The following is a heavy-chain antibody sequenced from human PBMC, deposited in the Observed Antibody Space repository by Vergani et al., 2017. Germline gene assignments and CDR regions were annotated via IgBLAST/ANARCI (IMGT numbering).Heavy chain of an antibody. V-gene: IGHV4-61*02. D-gene: IGHD2-15*01. J-gene: IGHJ6*03. CDR1: GGSISSGSYY. Sequence: QVQLQESGPGLLKPSQTLSLTCTVSGGSISSGSYYWSWIRQPAGKGLEWIGRIYTSGSTNYNPTLKSRVTMSVDTSKNQFSLKLSSVTAADTAVYYCARDCIYPTPTDVDVWGKXP. CDR3: ARDCIYPTPTDVDV. CDR2: IYTSGST.